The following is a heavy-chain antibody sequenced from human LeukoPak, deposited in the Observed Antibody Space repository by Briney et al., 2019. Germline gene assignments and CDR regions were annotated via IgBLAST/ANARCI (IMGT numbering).Heavy chain of an antibody. V-gene: IGHV3-23*01. CDR2: ISESGDKT. Sequence: PGGSLRLSCAASGFTFNNYAMNWVRQAPGKGLEWVSAISESGDKTHYADSVKGQFTISRDNSQNTLYLQMNSLRAEDTALYYCAKQWVDCWGQGTLVTVSS. J-gene: IGHJ4*02. CDR3: AKQWVDC. D-gene: IGHD1-26*01. CDR1: GFTFNNYA.